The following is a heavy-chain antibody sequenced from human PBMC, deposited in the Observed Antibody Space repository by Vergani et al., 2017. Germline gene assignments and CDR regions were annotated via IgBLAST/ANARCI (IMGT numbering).Heavy chain of an antibody. CDR1: GFTFSNAW. D-gene: IGHD3-3*01. V-gene: IGHV3-15*01. J-gene: IGHJ4*02. Sequence: EVQLVESGGGLVKPGGSLRLSCAASGFTFSNAWMSWVRQAPGKGLEWVGRIKSKTDGGTTDYAAPVKGRFTISRDDSKNTLYLQMNSLKTEDTAVYYCTTDRYYDFWGGYPPGDYWGQGTLVTVSS. CDR3: TTDRYYDFWGGYPPGDY. CDR2: IKSKTDGGTT.